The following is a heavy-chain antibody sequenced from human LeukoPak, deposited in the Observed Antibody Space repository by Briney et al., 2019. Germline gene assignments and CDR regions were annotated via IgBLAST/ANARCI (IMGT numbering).Heavy chain of an antibody. V-gene: IGHV4-34*01. Sequence: SETLSLTCAVYGGSFSGYYWSWIRQPPGKGLEWIGEINHGGSTNYNPSLKSRVTISVDTSKNQFSLKLSSVTAADTAVYYCARGGRTTYYYGSGSYRARYYYGMDVWGQGATVTVSS. J-gene: IGHJ6*02. CDR2: INHGGST. CDR1: GGSFSGYY. CDR3: ARGGRTTYYYGSGSYRARYYYGMDV. D-gene: IGHD3-10*01.